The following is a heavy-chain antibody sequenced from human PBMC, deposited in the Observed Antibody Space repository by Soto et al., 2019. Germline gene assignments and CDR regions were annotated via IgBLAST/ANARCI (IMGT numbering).Heavy chain of an antibody. V-gene: IGHV3-15*01. D-gene: IGHD5-12*01. CDR2: IKNKADGGTT. CDR1: GFAFSDAW. J-gene: IGHJ4*02. Sequence: GGSLRLSCAATGFAFSDAWMNWVRQVPGVGLEWVGRIKNKADGGTTDYAVAVRGSFIISRDDSKNMFYLQMNSLKIEDTAVYYCTTDIWPYTGRDYWGQGTLVTVSS. CDR3: TTDIWPYTGRDY.